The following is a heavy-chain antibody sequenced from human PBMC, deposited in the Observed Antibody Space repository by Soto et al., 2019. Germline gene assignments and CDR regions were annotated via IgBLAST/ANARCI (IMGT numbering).Heavy chain of an antibody. CDR2: INPNSGGT. Sequence: GASVKVSCKASGYTFTGYYMHWVRQAPGQGLEWMGWINPNSGGTNYAQKFQGRVTMTRDTSISTAYMELSRLRSDDTVVYYCARDAGRLRWTRYYYYGMDVWGQGTTVTVSS. V-gene: IGHV1-2*02. CDR1: GYTFTGYY. D-gene: IGHD5-12*01. J-gene: IGHJ6*02. CDR3: ARDAGRLRWTRYYYYGMDV.